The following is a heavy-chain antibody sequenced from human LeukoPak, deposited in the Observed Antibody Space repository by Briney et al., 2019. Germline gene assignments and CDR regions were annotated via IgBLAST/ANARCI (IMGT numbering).Heavy chain of an antibody. Sequence: TSETLSLTCTDSGGSISSYYWSWIRQPPGKGLEWIGYIYYSGSTNYNPSLKSRVSISVDTSKNQFSLKLNSVTAADTAVYYCARDRDDYVWGSYRIFDYWGQGTLVTVSS. CDR1: GGSISSYY. CDR2: IYYSGST. D-gene: IGHD3-16*02. J-gene: IGHJ4*02. CDR3: ARDRDDYVWGSYRIFDY. V-gene: IGHV4-59*01.